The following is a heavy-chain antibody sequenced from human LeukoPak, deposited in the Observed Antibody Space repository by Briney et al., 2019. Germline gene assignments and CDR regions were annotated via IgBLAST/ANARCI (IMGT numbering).Heavy chain of an antibody. CDR3: SRENGAFSPFGY. D-gene: IGHD2-8*01. Sequence: KPSETLSLTCTVSGGSISSYYWSWTRQPPGKGLEWIGYIYYSGSTNYNPSLKSRVTISVDTSKNQFSLKLSSVTAADTAVYFCSRENGAFSPFGYWGQGTLVTVPS. CDR1: GGSISSYY. V-gene: IGHV4-59*01. CDR2: IYYSGST. J-gene: IGHJ4*02.